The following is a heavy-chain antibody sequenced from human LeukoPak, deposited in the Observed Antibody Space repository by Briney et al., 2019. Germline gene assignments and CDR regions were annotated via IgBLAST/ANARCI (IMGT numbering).Heavy chain of an antibody. D-gene: IGHD5-18*01. CDR1: GFTFSSYW. CDR3: ARAPLTGYSYGGYYFDY. V-gene: IGHV3-7*01. J-gene: IGHJ4*02. CDR2: IKQDGSDK. Sequence: GGSLRLSCAASGFTFSSYWMTWVRQAPGKGLEWVANIKQDGSDKYYVDSVKDRFTISRDNAKNSLYLQMNSLRAEDTAVYYCARAPLTGYSYGGYYFDYWGQGTLVTVSS.